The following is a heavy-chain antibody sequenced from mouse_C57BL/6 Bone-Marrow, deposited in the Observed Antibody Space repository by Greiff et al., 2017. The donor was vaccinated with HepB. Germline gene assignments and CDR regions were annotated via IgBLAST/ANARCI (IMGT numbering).Heavy chain of an antibody. D-gene: IGHD1-1*01. J-gene: IGHJ2*01. Sequence: EVQLQQSGTVLARPGASVKMSCKPSGYTFTSYWMHWVKQRPGQGLEWIGAIYPGNSDTSYNQKFKGKAKLTAVTSASTAYMELSSLTNEDSAVYYCTGLYYYGSSYGYWGQGTTLTVSS. CDR2: IYPGNSDT. CDR3: TGLYYYGSSYGY. V-gene: IGHV1-5*01. CDR1: GYTFTSYW.